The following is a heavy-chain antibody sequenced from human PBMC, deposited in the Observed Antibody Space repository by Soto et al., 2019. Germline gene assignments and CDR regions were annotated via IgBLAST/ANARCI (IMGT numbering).Heavy chain of an antibody. CDR3: ARLKSVAATNWFDP. J-gene: IGHJ5*02. D-gene: IGHD2-15*01. CDR2: IIPILGIA. Sequence: SVKVSCKASGGTFSSYTISWVRQAPGQGLEWMGGIIPILGIANYAQKFQGRVTITADKSTSTAYMELSSLRSEDTAVYYCARLKSVAATNWFDPWGQGTLVTVSS. CDR1: GGTFSSYT. V-gene: IGHV1-69*10.